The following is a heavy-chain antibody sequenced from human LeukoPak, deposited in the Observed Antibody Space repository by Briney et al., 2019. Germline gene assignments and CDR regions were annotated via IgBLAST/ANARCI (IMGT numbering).Heavy chain of an antibody. CDR3: ARPTGAGMGYTFDY. CDR2: IYYSGST. D-gene: IGHD5-18*01. J-gene: IGHJ4*02. Sequence: PSETLSLTCTVSGRSISSSSYYCGWIRQPPGKGLEWIGIIYYSGSTYYNPSLKSRLTISVDTSKNQFSLKLSSVTATDTAVYYCARPTGAGMGYTFDYWGQGTLVTVSS. CDR1: GRSISSSSYY. V-gene: IGHV4-39*01.